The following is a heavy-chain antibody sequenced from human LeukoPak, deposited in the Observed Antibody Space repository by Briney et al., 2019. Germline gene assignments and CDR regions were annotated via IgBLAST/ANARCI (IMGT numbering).Heavy chain of an antibody. CDR3: ATLANQQLEYYYYYYYMDV. CDR2: IYSGGST. D-gene: IGHD6-13*01. CDR1: GFTVSSNY. J-gene: IGHJ6*03. Sequence: GGSLRPSCAAAGFTVSSNYMSWVRQAPGKGLEWVSVIYSGGSTYYADSVKGRFTIARDNSKNTLYLQMNSLRAEDTAVYYCATLANQQLEYYYYYYYMDVWGKGTTVTVSS. V-gene: IGHV3-66*02.